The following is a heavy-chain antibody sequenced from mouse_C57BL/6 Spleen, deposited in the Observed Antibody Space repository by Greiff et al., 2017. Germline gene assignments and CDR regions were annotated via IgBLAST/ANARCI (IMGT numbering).Heavy chain of an antibody. CDR3: ARSVDTTMYDYAMDY. D-gene: IGHD2-3*01. Sequence: QVQLQQPGTELVKPGASVKLSCKASGYTFTSYWMHWVKQRPGQGLEWIGNINPSNGGTNYNEKFKSKATLTVDKASSTAYMQLSSLTSEDSAVYYCARSVDTTMYDYAMDYWGQGTSVTVSS. J-gene: IGHJ4*01. V-gene: IGHV1-53*01. CDR1: GYTFTSYW. CDR2: INPSNGGT.